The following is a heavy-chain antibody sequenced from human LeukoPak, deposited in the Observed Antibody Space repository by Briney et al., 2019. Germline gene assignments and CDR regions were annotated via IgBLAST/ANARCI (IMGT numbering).Heavy chain of an antibody. CDR2: ISGSGGST. CDR1: GFTFSSYA. Sequence: GGSLRLSCAASGFTFSSYAMSWVRQAPGKGLEWVSAISGSGGSTYYADSVKGRFTISRDNSKNTLYLQMNSLRAEDTAVYYCAKVTLDYDILTGYHSGYFDYWGQGTLVTVSS. D-gene: IGHD3-9*01. J-gene: IGHJ4*02. V-gene: IGHV3-23*01. CDR3: AKVTLDYDILTGYHSGYFDY.